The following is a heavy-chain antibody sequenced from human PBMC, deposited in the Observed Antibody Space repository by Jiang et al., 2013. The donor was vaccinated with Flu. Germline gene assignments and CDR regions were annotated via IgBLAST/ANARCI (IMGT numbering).Heavy chain of an antibody. CDR3: ARPYPVGKHYYGSGRSFDI. CDR2: IYPGDSDT. CDR1: GFTFTKYW. J-gene: IGHJ3*02. V-gene: IGHV5-51*07. Sequence: GAEVKKPGESLKISCQGSGFTFTKYWIAWVHQMPGKGLEWMGVIYPGDSDTRYSPSFQGQVTFSADKSTNTAYLQWSSLKASDTAMYYCARPYPVGKHYYGSGRSFDIWGQGTMVTVSS. D-gene: IGHD3-10*01.